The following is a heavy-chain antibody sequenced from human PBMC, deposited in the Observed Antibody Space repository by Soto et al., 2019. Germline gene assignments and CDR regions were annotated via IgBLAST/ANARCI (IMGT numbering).Heavy chain of an antibody. V-gene: IGHV3-NL1*01. CDR1: GFTFSSYG. D-gene: IGHD2-15*01. J-gene: IGHJ5*02. CDR2: IYTNGGT. Sequence: QVQLVESGGGVVQPGRSLRLSCAASGFTFSSYGMHWVRQAPGKGLEWVAVIYTNGGTLYADSVKGRFTISRDNSMNTVYLQMNSLRVEDTAVYYCARAEVDMPTPWGQGTLVTVSS. CDR3: ARAEVDMPTP.